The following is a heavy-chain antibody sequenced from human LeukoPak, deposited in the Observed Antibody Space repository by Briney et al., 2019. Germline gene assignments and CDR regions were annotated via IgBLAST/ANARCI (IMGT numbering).Heavy chain of an antibody. Sequence: GGSLRLSCAASGFTFSSYAMSWVRQAPGKGLEWVSAISGSGGSTYYADSVKGRFTISRDNAKNTLYLQMNSLRAEDTAVYYCAFGYSYGNYMDVWGKGTTVTVSS. CDR1: GFTFSSYA. CDR3: AFGYSYGNYMDV. J-gene: IGHJ6*03. CDR2: ISGSGGST. V-gene: IGHV3-23*01. D-gene: IGHD5-18*01.